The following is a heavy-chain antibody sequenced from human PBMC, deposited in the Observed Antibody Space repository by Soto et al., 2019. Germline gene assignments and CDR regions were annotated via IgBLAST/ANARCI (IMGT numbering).Heavy chain of an antibody. Sequence: SETLSLTCTVSGGSISSSSYYWGWIRQPPGKGLEWIGCIYYSGSTYYNPSLKSRVTISVDTSKNRFSLKLRSVTAADTAVYYCARLLIAAAGTEFDYWGQGTLVTVSS. J-gene: IGHJ4*02. V-gene: IGHV4-39*01. CDR1: GGSISSSSYY. D-gene: IGHD6-13*01. CDR3: ARLLIAAAGTEFDY. CDR2: IYYSGST.